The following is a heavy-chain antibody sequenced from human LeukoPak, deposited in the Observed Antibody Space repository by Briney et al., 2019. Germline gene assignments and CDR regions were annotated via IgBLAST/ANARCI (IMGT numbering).Heavy chain of an antibody. V-gene: IGHV1-69*13. D-gene: IGHD1-26*01. CDR3: AKDGSDFGLYYFDY. J-gene: IGHJ4*02. CDR1: GGTFSSYA. Sequence: ASVKVSCKASGGTFSSYAISWVRQAPGQGLEWMGGIIPIFGTAKYTQKFQGRVTITADESTSTAYMELSSLRSDDTAVYYCAKDGSDFGLYYFDYWGQGTLVTVSS. CDR2: IIPIFGTA.